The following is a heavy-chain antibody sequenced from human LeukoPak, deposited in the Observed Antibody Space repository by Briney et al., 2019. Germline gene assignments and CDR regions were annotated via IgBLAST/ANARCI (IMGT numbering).Heavy chain of an antibody. Sequence: GGSLRLSCAASGFTFSSYSMNWVRQAPGKGLEWVSSISSSSSYIYYADSVKGRFTISRDNAKNSLYLQMNSLRAEDTAVYYCARYSAAGGNFHWGQGTMVTVSS. CDR1: GFTFSSYS. CDR2: ISSSSSYI. V-gene: IGHV3-21*04. J-gene: IGHJ3*01. CDR3: ARYSAAGGNFH. D-gene: IGHD4-23*01.